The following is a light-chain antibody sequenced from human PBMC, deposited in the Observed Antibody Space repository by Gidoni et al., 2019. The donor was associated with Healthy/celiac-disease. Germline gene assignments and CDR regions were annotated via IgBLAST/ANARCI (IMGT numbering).Light chain of an antibody. V-gene: IGKV1-9*01. CDR1: QGISSY. J-gene: IGKJ1*01. CDR3: QQLNSYPWT. Sequence: DIPLTQSPSFLSASVGDRVTITCRASQGISSYLAWYQQNPGKAPKLLLYAASTLQSGVPSRFSGSGSGTEFTLTISSLQPEDFATYYCQQLNSYPWTFGQGTKVEIK. CDR2: AAS.